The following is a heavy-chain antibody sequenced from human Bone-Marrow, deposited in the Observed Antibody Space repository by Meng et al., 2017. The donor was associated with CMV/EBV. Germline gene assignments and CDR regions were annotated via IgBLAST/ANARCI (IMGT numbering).Heavy chain of an antibody. CDR1: GFIFSSYW. CDR3: AKNPVVCGDYYFDY. CDR2: IKQDGTEK. V-gene: IGHV3-7*03. D-gene: IGHD2-15*01. Sequence: GGSLRLSCAASGFIFSSYWMSWVRQAPGKGLEWVANIKQDGTEKYYVDSVKGRFTIYRDNTKTSLYLQMNSLRAEDTAVYYCAKNPVVCGDYYFDYWGQGTLVTVSS. J-gene: IGHJ4*02.